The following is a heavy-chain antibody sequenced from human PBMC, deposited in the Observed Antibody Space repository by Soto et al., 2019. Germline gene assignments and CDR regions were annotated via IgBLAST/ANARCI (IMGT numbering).Heavy chain of an antibody. CDR3: ATDFAPGSYSGYDSGP. Sequence: GASVKVSCKASGYTFTNYAIHWVRQAPGQRLEWMGWINAGNGNTKYSQKFQGRVTITRDTSASTAYMELSSLRSEDTDVYYCATDFAPGSYSGYDSGPWGQGTLVTVS. D-gene: IGHD5-12*01. CDR2: INAGNGNT. J-gene: IGHJ5*02. V-gene: IGHV1-3*01. CDR1: GYTFTNYA.